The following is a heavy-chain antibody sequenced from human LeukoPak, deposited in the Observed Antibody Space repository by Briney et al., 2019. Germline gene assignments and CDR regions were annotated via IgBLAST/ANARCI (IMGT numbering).Heavy chain of an antibody. CDR3: ARDRGPRLCGGDCFDAFDI. D-gene: IGHD2-21*02. Sequence: SETLSITCTASGGSISSYYWSWIRQPPGKGLEWIRYIYYSGSTNYNPSLKSRVTISVDTSKNQFSLKLSSVTAADTAVYYCARDRGPRLCGGDCFDAFDIWGQGTMVTVSS. CDR1: GGSISSYY. CDR2: IYYSGST. J-gene: IGHJ3*02. V-gene: IGHV4-59*01.